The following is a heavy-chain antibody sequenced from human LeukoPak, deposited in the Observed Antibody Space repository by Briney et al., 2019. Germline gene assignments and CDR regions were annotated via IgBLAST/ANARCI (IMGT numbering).Heavy chain of an antibody. V-gene: IGHV4-59*11. CDR1: GDSFSSHY. D-gene: IGHD4-17*01. CDR3: ARDLVTVTKGFDI. J-gene: IGHJ3*02. Sequence: SETLSLTCTVSGDSFSSHYWTWIRQPPGKGLEWIGYISYIGSTNYSPSLKSRVTISIDTSKNQFSLKLTSVTAADTAVYYRARDLVTVTKGFDIWGQGTMVSVSS. CDR2: ISYIGST.